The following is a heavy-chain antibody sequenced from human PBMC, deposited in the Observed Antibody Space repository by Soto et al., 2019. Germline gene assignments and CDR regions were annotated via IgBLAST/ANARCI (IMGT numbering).Heavy chain of an antibody. CDR2: IIPIFGTA. Sequence: ASVEVSCKASGGTFSSYAISWVRRAPGQGLEWMGGIIPIFGTANYAQKFQGRVTITADKSTSTAYMELSSLRSEDTAVYYCARDGDYDILTGYYTGGYYYYGMDVWGQGTTVTVSS. CDR3: ARDGDYDILTGYYTGGYYYYGMDV. J-gene: IGHJ6*02. D-gene: IGHD3-9*01. CDR1: GGTFSSYA. V-gene: IGHV1-69*06.